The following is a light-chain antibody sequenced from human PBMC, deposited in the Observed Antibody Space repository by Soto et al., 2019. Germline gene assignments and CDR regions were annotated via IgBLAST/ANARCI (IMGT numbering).Light chain of an antibody. Sequence: QSALTQPASVSGFPGQSITISCTGTSSDIGHYNYVSWYQQHPGNAPKLIIYDVSIRASGVSDRFSGSKSGNTASLTISGLQAEDEADYHCCSYTTTTSRVFGTGTKVTVL. J-gene: IGLJ1*01. CDR3: CSYTTTTSRV. CDR2: DVS. CDR1: SSDIGHYNY. V-gene: IGLV2-14*03.